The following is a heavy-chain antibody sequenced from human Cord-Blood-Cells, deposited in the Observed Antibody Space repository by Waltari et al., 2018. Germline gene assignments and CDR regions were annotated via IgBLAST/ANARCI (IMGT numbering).Heavy chain of an antibody. CDR1: GGSFSGYY. CDR3: ARGGGQHFDY. J-gene: IGHJ4*02. D-gene: IGHD1-26*01. CDR2: INHSGST. Sequence: QVQLQQWGAGLLKPSETLSLTCAVYGGSFSGYYWSWIRQPPGKGLGWIGEINHSGSTNYNPSLKSRVTISVDTSKNQFSLKLSSVTAADTAVYYCARGGGQHFDYWGQGTLVTVSS. V-gene: IGHV4-34*01.